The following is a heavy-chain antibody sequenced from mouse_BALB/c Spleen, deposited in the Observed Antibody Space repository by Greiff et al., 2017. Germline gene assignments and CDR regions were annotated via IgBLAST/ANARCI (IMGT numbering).Heavy chain of an antibody. V-gene: IGHV1S81*02. CDR1: GYTFTSYW. CDR2: INPSNGRT. J-gene: IGHJ4*01. D-gene: IGHD1-1*02. Sequence: QVQLQQPGAELVKPGASVKLSCKASGYTFTSYWMHWVKQRPGQGLEWIGEINPSNGRTNYNEKFKSKATLTVDKSSSTAYMQLSSLTSEDSAVYCCARGGRYAMDYWGQGTSVTVSS. CDR3: ARGGRYAMDY.